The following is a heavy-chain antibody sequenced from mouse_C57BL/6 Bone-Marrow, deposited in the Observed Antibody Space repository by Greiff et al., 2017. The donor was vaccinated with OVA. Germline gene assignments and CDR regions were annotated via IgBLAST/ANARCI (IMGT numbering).Heavy chain of an antibody. CDR3: ASHYGSSSDY. V-gene: IGHV1-64*01. J-gene: IGHJ2*01. CDR1: GYTFTSYW. Sequence: QVQLKQPGAELVKPGASVKLSCKASGYTFTSYWMHWVKQRPGQGLEWIGMIHPNSGSTNYNEKFKSKATLTVDKSSSPAYMQRSSLTSEDSAVYYCASHYGSSSDYWGQGTTLTVSS. CDR2: IHPNSGST. D-gene: IGHD1-1*01.